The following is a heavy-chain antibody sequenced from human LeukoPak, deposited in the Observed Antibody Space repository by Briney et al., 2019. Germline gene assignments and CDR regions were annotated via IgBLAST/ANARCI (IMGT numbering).Heavy chain of an antibody. CDR2: ISWNSGSI. CDR1: GFTFDDYA. D-gene: IGHD3-22*01. V-gene: IGHV3-9*01. CDR3: AKDFSHYYDSSGYYL. J-gene: IGHJ4*02. Sequence: GGSLRLSCAASGFTFDDYAMHWVRQAPGKGLEWVSGISWNSGSIGYADSVRGRFTISRDNAKNSLYLQMNSLRAEDTALYYCAKDFSHYYDSSGYYLWGQGTLVTVSS.